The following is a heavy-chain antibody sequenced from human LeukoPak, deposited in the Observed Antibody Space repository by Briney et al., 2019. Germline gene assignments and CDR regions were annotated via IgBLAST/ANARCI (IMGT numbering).Heavy chain of an antibody. V-gene: IGHV1-69*13. CDR3: ARARIAARPNWFDP. D-gene: IGHD6-6*01. Sequence: ASVKVSCKAPGGTFSSYAISWVRQAPGQGLEWMGGIIPIFGTANYTQKFQGRVTVTADESTSTAYMELSSLRSEDTAVYYCARARIAARPNWFDPWGQGTLVTVSS. CDR2: IIPIFGTA. CDR1: GGTFSSYA. J-gene: IGHJ5*02.